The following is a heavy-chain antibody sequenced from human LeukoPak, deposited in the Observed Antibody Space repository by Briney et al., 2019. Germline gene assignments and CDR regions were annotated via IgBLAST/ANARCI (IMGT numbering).Heavy chain of an antibody. Sequence: PGGSLRLSCAASGFTFSSYTMNWVRQAPGKGLEWVSSISSSSTYIYYADSVKGRFTISRDNAKNLVYLQMNSLRAEDTAVYYCASEGVGVDYWGQGTLVTVSS. V-gene: IGHV3-21*06. J-gene: IGHJ4*02. CDR2: ISSSSTYI. CDR3: ASEGVGVDY. CDR1: GFTFSSYT.